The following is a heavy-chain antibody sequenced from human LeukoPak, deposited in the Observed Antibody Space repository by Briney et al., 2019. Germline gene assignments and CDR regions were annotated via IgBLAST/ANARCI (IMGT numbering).Heavy chain of an antibody. J-gene: IGHJ4*02. CDR3: ARDRGGYCSGGSCFGPYYFDY. Sequence: ASVKVSCKASGYTFTSYGISWVRQAPGQGLEWMGWISAYNGNTNYAQKLQGRVTMTTDTSTSTAYMELRSLRSDDTAVYYCARDRGGYCSGGSCFGPYYFDYWGQGTLVTVSS. D-gene: IGHD2-15*01. V-gene: IGHV1-18*01. CDR1: GYTFTSYG. CDR2: ISAYNGNT.